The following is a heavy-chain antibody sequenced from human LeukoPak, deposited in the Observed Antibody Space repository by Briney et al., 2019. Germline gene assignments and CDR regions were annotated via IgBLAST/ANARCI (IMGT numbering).Heavy chain of an antibody. D-gene: IGHD2-15*01. CDR3: ARDPSLRVTLDF. V-gene: IGHV3-33*01. J-gene: IGHJ4*02. CDR2: IWHDGINK. Sequence: GGSLRLSCAASGFTFTDYGMHWVRQAPGKGLDWVAIIWHDGINKYYADSVKGRFIISRDNSKNMLYLQLNSLRADDTAVYYCARDPSLRVTLDFWGQGTLVTVSS. CDR1: GFTFTDYG.